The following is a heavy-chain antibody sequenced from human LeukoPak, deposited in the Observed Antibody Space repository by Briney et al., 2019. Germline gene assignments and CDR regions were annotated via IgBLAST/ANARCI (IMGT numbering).Heavy chain of an antibody. CDR1: GGSISSSSYY. CDR3: ARDTYYDILTGYYTFDY. J-gene: IGHJ4*02. D-gene: IGHD3-9*01. Sequence: SETLSLTCTVSGGSISSSSYYWGWIRQPPGKGLERIGSIYYSGSTYYNPSLKSRVTISVYTSKNQFSLKLSSVTAADTAVYYCARDTYYDILTGYYTFDYWGQGTLVTVSS. V-gene: IGHV4-39*02. CDR2: IYYSGST.